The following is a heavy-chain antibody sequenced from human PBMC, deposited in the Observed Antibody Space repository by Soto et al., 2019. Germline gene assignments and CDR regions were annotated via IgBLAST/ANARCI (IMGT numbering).Heavy chain of an antibody. CDR3: ARISWSGFIFDP. V-gene: IGHV4-34*01. D-gene: IGHD3-3*01. CDR2: INHSGST. J-gene: IGHJ5*02. Sequence: PSETLSLTCAVYGGSFSGYYWSWIRQPPGKGLEWIGEINHSGSTNYNPSLKSRVTISVDTSKNQFSLKLSSVTAADTAVYYCARISWSGFIFDPWGQGTLVTVSS. CDR1: GGSFSGYY.